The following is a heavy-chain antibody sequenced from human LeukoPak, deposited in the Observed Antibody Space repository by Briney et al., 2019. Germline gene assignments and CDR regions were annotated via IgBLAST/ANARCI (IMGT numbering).Heavy chain of an antibody. Sequence: ASVKVSCKASGYTFTSYDINWVRQVTGQGLEWMGWMNPNSGNTGYAQKFQGRVTITRNTSISTAYMELSSLRSEDTAVYYCARGVGCSSTSCYVCDYWGQGTLVTVSS. CDR3: ARGVGCSSTSCYVCDY. D-gene: IGHD2-2*01. CDR2: MNPNSGNT. CDR1: GYTFTSYD. V-gene: IGHV1-8*03. J-gene: IGHJ4*02.